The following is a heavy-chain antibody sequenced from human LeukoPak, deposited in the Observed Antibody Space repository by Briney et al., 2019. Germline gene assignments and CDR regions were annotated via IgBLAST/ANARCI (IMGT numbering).Heavy chain of an antibody. CDR1: GFTFSSYG. V-gene: IGHV3-33*01. D-gene: IGHD3-10*01. J-gene: IGHJ6*03. Sequence: GGSLRLSCAASGFTFSSYGMHWVRQAPGKGLEWVAVIWYDGSNKYYADSVKGRFTISRDNSKNTLYLQMNSLRAEDTAVYYCARDPMAYYYYYYMDVWGKGTTVTVSS. CDR3: ARDPMAYYYYYYMDV. CDR2: IWYDGSNK.